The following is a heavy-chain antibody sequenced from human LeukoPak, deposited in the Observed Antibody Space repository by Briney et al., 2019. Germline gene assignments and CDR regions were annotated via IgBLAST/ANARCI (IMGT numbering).Heavy chain of an antibody. CDR3: ARVGGYSNNGYYYMDV. D-gene: IGHD6-13*01. V-gene: IGHV4-4*07. Sequence: SETLSLTCTVSGGSISSYYWSWIRQPAGKGLEWIGRIYTSGSTNYNPPLKSRVTMSVDTSKNQFSLKLSSVTAADTAVYYCARVGGYSNNGYYYMDVWGKGTTVTVSS. J-gene: IGHJ6*03. CDR2: IYTSGST. CDR1: GGSISSYY.